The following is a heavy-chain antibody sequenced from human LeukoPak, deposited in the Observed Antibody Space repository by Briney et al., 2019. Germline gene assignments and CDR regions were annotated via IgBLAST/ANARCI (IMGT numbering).Heavy chain of an antibody. J-gene: IGHJ4*02. CDR3: ARVTGYMTEDYFDY. Sequence: PSETLSLTCTVSGGSINSYYWSWIRQPPGKGLEWIGYIYYSGSTNYDPSLKSRVTISVDTSKNQFSLRLSSVTAADTAVYYCARVTGYMTEDYFDYWGQGTLITVSS. CDR2: IYYSGST. D-gene: IGHD6-13*01. CDR1: GGSINSYY. V-gene: IGHV4-59*01.